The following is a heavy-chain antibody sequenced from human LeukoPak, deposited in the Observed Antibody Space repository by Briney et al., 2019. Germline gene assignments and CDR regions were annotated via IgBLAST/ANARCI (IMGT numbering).Heavy chain of an antibody. D-gene: IGHD5-24*01. CDR1: AGSISSYY. Sequence: SETLSLTCTVSAGSISSYYWTWIRQPPGKGLEWIGSIYYSGSTYYNPSLKSRVTISVDTSKNQFSLKLSSVTAADTAVYYCARRAHNSVYFDYWGKGTLVTVSS. CDR2: IYYSGST. V-gene: IGHV4-59*05. J-gene: IGHJ4*02. CDR3: ARRAHNSVYFDY.